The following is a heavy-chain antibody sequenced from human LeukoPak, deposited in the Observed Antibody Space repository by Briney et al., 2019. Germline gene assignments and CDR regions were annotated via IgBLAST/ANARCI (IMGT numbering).Heavy chain of an antibody. J-gene: IGHJ4*02. Sequence: SETLSLTCAVSGGSFSGYYWSWIRQPPGKGLEWIGEINHSGSTNYNPSLKSRVTISVDTSKNQCSLKLSSVTAADTAVYYCARGLCQARVVVVTAYFDYWGQGTLVTVSS. CDR2: INHSGST. D-gene: IGHD2-21*02. V-gene: IGHV4-34*01. CDR3: ARGLCQARVVVVTAYFDY. CDR1: GGSFSGYY.